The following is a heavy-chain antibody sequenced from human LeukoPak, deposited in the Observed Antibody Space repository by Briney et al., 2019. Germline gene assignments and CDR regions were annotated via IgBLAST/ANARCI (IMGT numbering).Heavy chain of an antibody. CDR1: GFTFSSFA. CDR2: ISGDGGST. D-gene: IGHD6-6*01. CDR3: AKSWQYSKTWVDY. J-gene: IGHJ4*02. Sequence: GGSLRLSCAASGFTFSSFAMSWVRQAPGKGLEWVSGISGDGGSTYYADSVKGRFTISRDNSKNTLYVQMNSLRAEDTAVYYCAKSWQYSKTWVDYWGQGTLVTVSS. V-gene: IGHV3-23*01.